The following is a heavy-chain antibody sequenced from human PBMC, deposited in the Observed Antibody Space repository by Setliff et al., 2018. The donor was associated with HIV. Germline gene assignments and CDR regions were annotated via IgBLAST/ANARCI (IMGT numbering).Heavy chain of an antibody. Sequence: ASVKVSCKASGYAFSRFSLTWVRQAPGQGLEWMGWISDYNNNVEYAEEFQGRVTMTKDTSTGIAYLELRSLRPDDTALYFCARRADWFDLWGQGTLVTVSS. CDR2: ISDYNNNV. V-gene: IGHV1-18*01. CDR3: ARRADWFDL. CDR1: GYAFSRFS. J-gene: IGHJ5*02.